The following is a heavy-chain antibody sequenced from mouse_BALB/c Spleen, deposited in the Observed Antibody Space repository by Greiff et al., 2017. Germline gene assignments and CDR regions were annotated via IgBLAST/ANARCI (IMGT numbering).Heavy chain of an antibody. V-gene: IGHV3-8*02. CDR1: GDSITSGY. CDR2: ISYSGST. J-gene: IGHJ4*01. CDR3: ARFPIDDGYYPYYAMDY. D-gene: IGHD2-3*01. Sequence: EVKLVESGPSLVKPSQTLSLTCSVTGDSITSGYWNWIRKFPGNKLEYMGYISYSGSTYYNPSLKSRISITRDTSKNQYYLQLNSVTTEDTATYYCARFPIDDGYYPYYAMDYWGQGTSVTVSS.